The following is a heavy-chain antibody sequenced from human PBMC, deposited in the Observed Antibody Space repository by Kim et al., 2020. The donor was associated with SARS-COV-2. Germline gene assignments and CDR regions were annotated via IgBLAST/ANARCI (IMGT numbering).Heavy chain of an antibody. V-gene: IGHV4-59*13. CDR1: GGSISPYY. J-gene: IGHJ1*01. Sequence: SETLSLTCTVSGGSISPYYWSWIRQPPGKGLEWIGSIYHNGVTTYSPSLESRVTMSVDTSKTQFSLKLKSVTTADAAVYFCARSSAGRGTFQHWGQGTL. D-gene: IGHD2-15*01. CDR2: IYHNGVT. CDR3: ARSSAGRGTFQH.